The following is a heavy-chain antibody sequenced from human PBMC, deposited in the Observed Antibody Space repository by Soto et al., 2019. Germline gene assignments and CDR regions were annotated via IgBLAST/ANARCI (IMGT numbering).Heavy chain of an antibody. CDR3: ARDQSASCNSYHAMDV. V-gene: IGHV3-30*09. J-gene: IGHJ6*02. CDR2: ISFDGATK. Sequence: QEQLVESGGGVVQPGRPLRLSCADSEFTFSPYPMHWVRQAPGKGLEWLAVISFDGATKYYADSVKGRFAISRDNSINTVYPQMNSLRTAYTAVYYWARDQSASCNSYHAMDVWGPGTTVTVSS. D-gene: IGHD2-8*01. CDR1: EFTFSPYP.